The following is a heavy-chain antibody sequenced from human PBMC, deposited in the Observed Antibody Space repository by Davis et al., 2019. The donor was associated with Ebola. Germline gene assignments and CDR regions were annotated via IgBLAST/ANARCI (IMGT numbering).Heavy chain of an antibody. CDR1: GYNFTEYA. Sequence: AASVKVSCKASGYNFTEYAMNWVRQAPGQGLEWMGWINTNTGNPTYAQGFTGRLVFSLDTSISMEYLQITSLRTDDAAIYYCVRDATDGYNWGNWGQGTLVTVSS. CDR3: VRDATDGYNWGN. J-gene: IGHJ4*02. D-gene: IGHD5-24*01. CDR2: INTNTGNP. V-gene: IGHV7-4-1*04.